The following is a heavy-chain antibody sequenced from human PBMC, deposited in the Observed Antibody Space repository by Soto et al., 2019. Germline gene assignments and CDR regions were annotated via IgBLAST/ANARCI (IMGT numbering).Heavy chain of an antibody. V-gene: IGHV3-74*01. CDR3: AGGLIAVPGHDF. CDR1: GFTFSSYW. Sequence: EVQLVESGGGLVQPGGSLRLSCVVSGFTFSSYWIHWVRQAPGKGLVWVSRIYSDGSSTSYADSVKGRYIISRDNAKNEVNLQRGSLRTEDRAVYFSAGGLIAVPGHDFWGQGTLVTVSS. D-gene: IGHD6-19*01. J-gene: IGHJ4*02. CDR2: IYSDGSST.